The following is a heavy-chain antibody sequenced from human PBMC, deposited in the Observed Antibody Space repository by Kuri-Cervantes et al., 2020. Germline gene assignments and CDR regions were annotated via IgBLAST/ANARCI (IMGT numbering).Heavy chain of an antibody. D-gene: IGHD1-26*01. Sequence: GESLKISCAASGFTFSSYSMNWVRQAPGKGLEWVSSISSSSSYIYYADSVKGRFTISRDNAKNSLYLQMNSLRAEDTALYYCARQIGSWEPPERGGQGTPVTVSS. CDR3: ARQIGSWEPPER. V-gene: IGHV3-21*01. J-gene: IGHJ4*02. CDR2: ISSSSSYI. CDR1: GFTFSSYS.